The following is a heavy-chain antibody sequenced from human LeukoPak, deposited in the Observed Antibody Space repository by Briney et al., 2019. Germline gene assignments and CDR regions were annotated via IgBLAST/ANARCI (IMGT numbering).Heavy chain of an antibody. CDR3: ARDSDIVVVVAATSSNWLDP. CDR2: ISAYNGNT. J-gene: IGHJ5*02. Sequence: ASVKVSCKASGYTFTSYGISWVRQAPGQGLEWMGWISAYNGNTNYAQKLQGRVTMTTDTSTSTAYMELRSLRSDDTAVYYCARDSDIVVVVAATSSNWLDPWGQGTLVTVSS. CDR1: GYTFTSYG. V-gene: IGHV1-18*01. D-gene: IGHD2-15*01.